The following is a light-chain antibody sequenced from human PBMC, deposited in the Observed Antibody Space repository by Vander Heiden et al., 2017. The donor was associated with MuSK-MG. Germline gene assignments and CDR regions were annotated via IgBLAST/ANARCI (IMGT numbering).Light chain of an antibody. CDR3: QQSYRTLRAT. V-gene: IGKV1-39*01. CDR2: AAS. J-gene: IGKJ3*01. CDR1: QSISSY. Sequence: DIQMTQSPSSLSASVGDRVTITCRASQSISSYLNWYQQKPGKAPKLLIYAASSLQSGVPSRFSGSGSGTDFTLTISSLQPEDFATYYCQQSYRTLRATFGPGTKVDIK.